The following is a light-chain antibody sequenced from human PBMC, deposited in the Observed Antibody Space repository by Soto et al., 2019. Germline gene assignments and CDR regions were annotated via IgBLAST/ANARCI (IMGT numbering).Light chain of an antibody. CDR3: QQYGSAPMWT. V-gene: IGKV3-20*01. CDR2: GTS. Sequence: DIVLTQSPGTLSSSPGETATLSCRASQSVTSSSLAWYQQKPGQAPRLLVYGTSTRATGIPDRFSGSGSGTDFTLTISRLELEDFAVYYCQQYGSAPMWTF. CDR1: QSVTSSS. J-gene: IGKJ1*01.